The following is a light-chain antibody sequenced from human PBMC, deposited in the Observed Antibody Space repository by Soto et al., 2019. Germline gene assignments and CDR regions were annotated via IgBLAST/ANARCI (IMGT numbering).Light chain of an antibody. CDR3: MQALQTPL. Sequence: DLVMTQSPLSLPVTPGEPASISCRSSQSLLHSNGYNYLDWYLQKPGQSPQLLIYLGSNRASGVPDRFSGSGSGTDFTLKISREEAEDVGVYYCMQALQTPLFGQGTKLEI. CDR1: QSLLHSNGYNY. CDR2: LGS. J-gene: IGKJ2*01. V-gene: IGKV2-28*01.